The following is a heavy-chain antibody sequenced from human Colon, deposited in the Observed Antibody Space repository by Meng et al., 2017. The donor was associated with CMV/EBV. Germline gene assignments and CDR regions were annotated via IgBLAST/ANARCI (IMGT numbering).Heavy chain of an antibody. CDR1: GFTFSSYW. J-gene: IGHJ4*02. CDR2: IKQDGSEK. V-gene: IGHV3-7*01. Sequence: GESLKISCAASGFTFSSYWMSWVRQAPGKGLEWVANIKQDGSEKYYVDSVKGRFTISRDNAKNSLFLQMDSLRVEDTAVYYCTRARGQLAFDYWGQGIQVTVSS. D-gene: IGHD1-1*01. CDR3: TRARGQLAFDY.